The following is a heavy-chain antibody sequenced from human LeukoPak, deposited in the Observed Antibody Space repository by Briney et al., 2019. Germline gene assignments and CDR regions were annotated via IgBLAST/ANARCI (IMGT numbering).Heavy chain of an antibody. Sequence: GGSLRLSCAASGFTFSSYGMHWVRQAPGKGLEWVTFIRYDGTNEYYADSVRGRFTISRDNSKNTLYLQMNSLRPEDTAVYYCAKDRMNYDSSGLFDYWGQGTLVTVSS. D-gene: IGHD3-22*01. CDR3: AKDRMNYDSSGLFDY. CDR1: GFTFSSYG. CDR2: IRYDGTNE. J-gene: IGHJ4*02. V-gene: IGHV3-30*02.